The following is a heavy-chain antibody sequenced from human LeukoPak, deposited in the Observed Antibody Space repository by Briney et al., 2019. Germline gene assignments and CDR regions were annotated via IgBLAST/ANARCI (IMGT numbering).Heavy chain of an antibody. J-gene: IGHJ3*02. V-gene: IGHV4-4*07. CDR1: GGSISSYY. Sequence: SETLSLTCTVSGGSISSYYWSWIRQPAGKGLEWIGRIYTSGSTNYNPSLKSRVTMSVDTSKNQFSLKLSSVTAADTAVYYCARVKYCSSTSCYNADAFDIWGQGAMVTVSS. D-gene: IGHD2-2*02. CDR3: ARVKYCSSTSCYNADAFDI. CDR2: IYTSGST.